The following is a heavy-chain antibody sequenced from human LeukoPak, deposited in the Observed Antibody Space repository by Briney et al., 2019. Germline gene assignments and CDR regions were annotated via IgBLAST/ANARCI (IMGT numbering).Heavy chain of an antibody. V-gene: IGHV1-24*01. D-gene: IGHD5-12*01. CDR3: ATLGLRPPDFWWYFDL. CDR2: FDPEDGET. Sequence: GASVKVSCKVSGYTLTELSMHWVRQAPGKGLEWMGGFDPEDGETIYAQKFQGRVTMTEDTSTDTAYMELSSLRSEDTAVYYCATLGLRPPDFWWYFDLWGRGTLVTVSS. CDR1: GYTLTELS. J-gene: IGHJ2*01.